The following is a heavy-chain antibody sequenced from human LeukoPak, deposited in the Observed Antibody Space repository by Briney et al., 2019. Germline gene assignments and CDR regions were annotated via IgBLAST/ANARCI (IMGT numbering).Heavy chain of an antibody. V-gene: IGHV3-23*01. J-gene: IGHJ4*02. D-gene: IGHD4-17*01. CDR3: AKRLRVTTFGY. Sequence: PGGSLILSCAASGFTSSSYAMSWVRQAPGKGLEWVSAISGSGGSTYYADSVKGRFTISRDNSKNTLYLQMNSLRAEDTAVYYCAKRLRVTTFGYWGQGTLVTVSS. CDR2: ISGSGGST. CDR1: GFTSSSYA.